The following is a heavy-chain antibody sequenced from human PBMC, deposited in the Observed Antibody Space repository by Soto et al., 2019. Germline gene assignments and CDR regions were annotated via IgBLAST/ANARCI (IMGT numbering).Heavy chain of an antibody. J-gene: IGHJ4*02. V-gene: IGHV3-30*03. CDR3: ARDWREQGEY. CDR2: ISYDGRTQ. D-gene: IGHD1-26*01. CDR1: GFTFNSYG. Sequence: GGSLRLSCAASGFTFNSYGMHWVRQAPGKGLEWVAVISYDGRTQYYADSVKGRFTISRDNSKNTLYLQMNSLRNEDTALYYCARDWREQGEYWGQGTLVTVSS.